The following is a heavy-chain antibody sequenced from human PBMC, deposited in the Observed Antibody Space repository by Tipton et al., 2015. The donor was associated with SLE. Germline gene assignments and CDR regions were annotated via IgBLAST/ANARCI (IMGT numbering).Heavy chain of an antibody. D-gene: IGHD6-13*01. J-gene: IGHJ6*02. CDR3: ARTGIAAAGTVGMDV. CDR2: ISSSSSTI. CDR1: GFTFSSYS. Sequence: SLRLSCAASGFTFSSYSMNWVRQAPGKGLEWVSYISSSSSTIYYADSVKGRFTISRDNAKNSLYLQMNSLRAEDTAVYYCARTGIAAAGTVGMDVWGQGTTVTVSS. V-gene: IGHV3-48*01.